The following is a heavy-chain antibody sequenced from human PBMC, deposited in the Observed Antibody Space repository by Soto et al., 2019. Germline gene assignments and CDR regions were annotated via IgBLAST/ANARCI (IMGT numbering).Heavy chain of an antibody. CDR2: ISYDGSNK. CDR3: AKDKYNWNYFLFDP. V-gene: IGHV3-30*18. CDR1: GFTFSSYG. D-gene: IGHD1-7*01. Sequence: GGSLRLSCAASGFTFSSYGMHWVRQAPGKGLEWVAVISYDGSNKYYADSVKGRFTISRDNSKNTLYLQMNSLRAEDTAVYYCAKDKYNWNYFLFDPWGQGTLVTVSS. J-gene: IGHJ5*02.